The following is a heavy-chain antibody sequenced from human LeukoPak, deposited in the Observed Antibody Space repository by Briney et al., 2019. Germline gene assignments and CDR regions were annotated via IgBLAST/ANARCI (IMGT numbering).Heavy chain of an antibody. V-gene: IGHV3-23*01. Sequence: GGSLRLSCAASGLTFSSYGMSWVRQAPGKGLEWVSTITGTGGTTYYADSVKGRFTISRDNSMDTLYLQMNSLRAEDTAVYYCAKRGYYYDSSAYYYFDYWGQGSPVTVSS. CDR3: AKRGYYYDSSAYYYFDY. J-gene: IGHJ4*02. CDR1: GLTFSSYG. D-gene: IGHD3-22*01. CDR2: ITGTGGTT.